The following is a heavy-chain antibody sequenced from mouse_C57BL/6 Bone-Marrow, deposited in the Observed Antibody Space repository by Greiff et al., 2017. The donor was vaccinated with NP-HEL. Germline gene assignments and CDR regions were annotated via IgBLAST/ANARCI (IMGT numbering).Heavy chain of an antibody. CDR3: ARYYGSSYYFDY. J-gene: IGHJ2*01. D-gene: IGHD1-1*01. CDR2: IYPGDGDT. CDR1: GYAFSSYW. Sequence: QVQLQQSGAELVKPGASVKISCKASGYAFSSYWMNWVKQRPGKGLEWIGQIYPGDGDTNYNGKFKGKATLTADKSSSTAYMQLSSLTYEDSAVYCCARYYGSSYYFDYEGQGTTITVTA. V-gene: IGHV1-80*01.